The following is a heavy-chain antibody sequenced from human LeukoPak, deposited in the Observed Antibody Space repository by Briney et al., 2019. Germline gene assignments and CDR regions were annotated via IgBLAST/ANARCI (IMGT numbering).Heavy chain of an antibody. V-gene: IGHV1-46*01. D-gene: IGHD2-15*01. Sequence: ASVKVSCKASGYTFTSYYMHWVRQAPGQGLEWMGIINPSGGSTSYAQKFQGRVTMTRDMSTSTVYMELSSLRSEDTAVYYCARSRGLQSRPYCSGGSCPPGYWGQGTLVTVSS. CDR3: ARSRGLQSRPYCSGGSCPPGY. CDR1: GYTFTSYY. CDR2: INPSGGST. J-gene: IGHJ4*02.